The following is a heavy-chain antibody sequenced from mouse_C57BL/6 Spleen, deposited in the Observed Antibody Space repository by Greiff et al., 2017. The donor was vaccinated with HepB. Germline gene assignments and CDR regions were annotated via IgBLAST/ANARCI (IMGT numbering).Heavy chain of an antibody. CDR3: ARNWDGYAMDY. Sequence: VKVVESGPGLVAPSQSLSITCTVSGFSLTSYGVDWVRQSPGKGLEWLGVIWGVGSTNYNSALKSRLSISKDNSKSQVFLKRNSLQTDDTAMYYCARNWDGYAMDYWGQGTSVTVSS. V-gene: IGHV2-6*01. CDR2: IWGVGST. CDR1: GFSLTSYG. D-gene: IGHD4-1*01. J-gene: IGHJ4*01.